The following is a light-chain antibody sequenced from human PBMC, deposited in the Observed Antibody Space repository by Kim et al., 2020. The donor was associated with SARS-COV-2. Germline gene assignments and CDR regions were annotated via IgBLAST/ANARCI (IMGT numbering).Light chain of an antibody. CDR2: YDR. CDR3: QVWDSSSDHRV. Sequence: APGKTARITCGRNNIGSKSVHWYQQKPGQAPVLVIHYDRDRPSGIPERFSGSNSGNTATLTISRVEAGDEADYYCQVWDSSSDHRVFGGGTKLTVL. J-gene: IGLJ3*02. V-gene: IGLV3-21*04. CDR1: NIGSKS.